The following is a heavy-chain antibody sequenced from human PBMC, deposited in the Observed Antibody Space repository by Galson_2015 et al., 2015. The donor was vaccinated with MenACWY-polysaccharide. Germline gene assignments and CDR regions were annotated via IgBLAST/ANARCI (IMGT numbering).Heavy chain of an antibody. V-gene: IGHV3-30-3*01. CDR1: GFTFSSYA. Sequence: SLRLSCAASGFTFSSYAIHWVRQAPGKGLEWVAIISYDGSNKYYADSVKGQVTISRDNSKNTMYLQMNSLKSDDTAVYYCARTYCSRTTCYGMDVWGQGTTVTVSS. J-gene: IGHJ6*02. D-gene: IGHD2/OR15-2a*01. CDR2: ISYDGSNK. CDR3: ARTYCSRTTCYGMDV.